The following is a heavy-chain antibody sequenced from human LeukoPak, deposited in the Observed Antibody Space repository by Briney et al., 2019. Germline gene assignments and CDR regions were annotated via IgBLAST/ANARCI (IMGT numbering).Heavy chain of an antibody. Sequence: VASVKVSCKTSGYTFTNYGISWVRQAPGQGLEGMGWINPYTANTNSAQKLRDRVTLTTDTSTSTAYMELRSLRSDDTAVYYCARVPSGGSEYFHHWGQGTLVTVSS. D-gene: IGHD3-16*01. CDR2: INPYTANT. V-gene: IGHV1-18*04. J-gene: IGHJ1*01. CDR1: GYTFTNYG. CDR3: ARVPSGGSEYFHH.